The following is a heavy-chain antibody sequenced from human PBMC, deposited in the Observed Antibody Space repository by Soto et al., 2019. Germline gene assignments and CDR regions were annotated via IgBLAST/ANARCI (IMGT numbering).Heavy chain of an antibody. V-gene: IGHV4-31*03. Sequence: SETVSLTCTVSGGSINSGGFYWTWIRQDPGKGLEWIGNIYYSAYSGTTYYNPSLKSRITISADTSKNQFSLRLSSVTAADTAVYYCARGHGNLDYWAQGTMVTFSS. CDR3: ARGHGNLDY. CDR2: IYYSAYSGTT. J-gene: IGHJ4*02. CDR1: GGSINSGGFY.